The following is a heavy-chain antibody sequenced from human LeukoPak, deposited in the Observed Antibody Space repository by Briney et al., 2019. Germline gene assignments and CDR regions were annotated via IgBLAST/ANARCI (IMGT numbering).Heavy chain of an antibody. CDR1: GFTFSSYA. V-gene: IGHV3-30*04. Sequence: GGSLRLSCAASGFTFSSYAMHWVRQAPGKGLEWVAVISYDGSNKYYADSVKGRFTISRDNAKNSLYLQMNSLRAEDTAVYYCARDAYYDFWSGYPRYFDYWGQGTLVTVSS. J-gene: IGHJ4*02. CDR3: ARDAYYDFWSGYPRYFDY. CDR2: ISYDGSNK. D-gene: IGHD3-3*01.